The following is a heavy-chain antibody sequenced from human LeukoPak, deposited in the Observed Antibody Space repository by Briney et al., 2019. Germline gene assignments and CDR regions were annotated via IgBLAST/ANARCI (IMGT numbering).Heavy chain of an antibody. V-gene: IGHV3-23*01. CDR2: ISGSGGST. Sequence: GGSLRLSCAASGFTFSSYAMSWVRQAPGKGLEWVSAISGSGGSTHYADSVKGRFTISRDNSKNTLYLQMNSLRAKDTAVYYCHYYDSSGYYNYFDYWGQGTLVTVSS. D-gene: IGHD3-22*01. J-gene: IGHJ4*02. CDR3: HYYDSSGYYNYFDY. CDR1: GFTFSSYA.